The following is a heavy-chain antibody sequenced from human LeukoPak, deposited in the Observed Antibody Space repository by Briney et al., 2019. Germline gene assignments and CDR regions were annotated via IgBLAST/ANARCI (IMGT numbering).Heavy chain of an antibody. D-gene: IGHD1-26*01. J-gene: IGHJ4*02. V-gene: IGHV1-18*01. CDR3: AREKKADIGKIVGATHFDY. Sequence: GASVKVSCKASGYTFTSYGISWVRQAPGQGLEWMGWISVYNGNTNYTQKFQGRVTMTTDTSTSTAYMELRSLRSDDTAVYYCAREKKADIGKIVGATHFDYWGRGTLVTVSS. CDR2: ISVYNGNT. CDR1: GYTFTSYG.